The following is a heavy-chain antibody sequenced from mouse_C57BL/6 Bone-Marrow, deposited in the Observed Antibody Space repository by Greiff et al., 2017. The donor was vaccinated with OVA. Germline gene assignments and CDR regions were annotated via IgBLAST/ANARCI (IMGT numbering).Heavy chain of an antibody. CDR2: IYPSDSET. CDR1: GYTFTSYW. CDR3: ARERGFGNYWYFDV. J-gene: IGHJ1*03. V-gene: IGHV1-61*01. D-gene: IGHD2-1*01. Sequence: QVHVKQPGAELVRPGSSVKLSCKASGYTFTSYWMDWVKQRPGQGLEWIGNIYPSDSETHYNQKFKDKATLTVDKSSSTAYMQLSSLTSEDSAVYYCARERGFGNYWYFDVWGTGTTVTVSS.